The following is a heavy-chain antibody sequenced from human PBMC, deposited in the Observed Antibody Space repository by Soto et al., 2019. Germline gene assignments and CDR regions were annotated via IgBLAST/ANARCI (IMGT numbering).Heavy chain of an antibody. CDR2: LSSDATNK. D-gene: IGHD3-10*01. J-gene: IGHJ6*02. CDR3: AKDRGSRVDYYGMDV. CDR1: GFTFSTYG. V-gene: IGHV3-30*18. Sequence: QVQLVESGGGVVQPGRSLRLSCTASGFTFSTYGMHWVRQAPGKGLEWVAVLSSDATNKYYGDSVKGRFTISRDNSKNTLYLQMNSLTVEDTAVYYCAKDRGSRVDYYGMDVWGQGTTVTVSS.